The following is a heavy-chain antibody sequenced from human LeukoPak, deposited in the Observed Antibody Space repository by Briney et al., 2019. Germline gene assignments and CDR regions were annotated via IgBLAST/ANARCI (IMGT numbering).Heavy chain of an antibody. V-gene: IGHV3-30*18. Sequence: GGSLRLSCAASGFTFDSYGMHWVRQAPGKGLEWEAVISYDGSNKYYVDSVKDRFTISRDNSKNTLYLQMNSLRVGDTAVYYCAKELGEYSGSYRPADYWGLGTLVTVSS. D-gene: IGHD1-26*01. J-gene: IGHJ4*02. CDR3: AKELGEYSGSYRPADY. CDR1: GFTFDSYG. CDR2: ISYDGSNK.